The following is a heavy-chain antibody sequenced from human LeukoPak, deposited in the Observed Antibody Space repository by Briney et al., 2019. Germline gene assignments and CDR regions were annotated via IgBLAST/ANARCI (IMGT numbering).Heavy chain of an antibody. CDR3: AKDRARAYLTYYFDY. V-gene: IGHV3-64*02. Sequence: GGSLRLSCAASGFTFSSYAMHWVRQAPGKGLEYVSAISSNGGSTYYADSVKGRFTISRDNSKNTLYLQMNSLRAEDTAVYYCAKDRARAYLTYYFDYWGQGTLVTVSS. CDR2: ISSNGGST. CDR1: GFTFSSYA. D-gene: IGHD1-14*01. J-gene: IGHJ4*02.